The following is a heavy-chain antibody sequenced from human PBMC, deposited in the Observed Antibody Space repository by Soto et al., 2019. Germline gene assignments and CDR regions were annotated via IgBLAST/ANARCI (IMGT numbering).Heavy chain of an antibody. CDR2: IYHSGST. D-gene: IGHD2-21*01. CDR1: GDSISRGGYY. Sequence: QVQLQESGPGLVKPSQTLSLSCTVSGDSISRGGYYWNWIRQHPRKGLEWIGDIYHSGSTNYNPSLKSRVTISVDTSKNQWSLELTNVTAADTAVYYCVGDGAGAYGLGWFGTWGQGILVTVSS. V-gene: IGHV4-31*03. CDR3: VGDGAGAYGLGWFGT. J-gene: IGHJ5*02.